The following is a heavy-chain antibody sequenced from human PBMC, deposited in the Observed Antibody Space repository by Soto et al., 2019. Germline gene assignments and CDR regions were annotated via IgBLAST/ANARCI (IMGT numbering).Heavy chain of an antibody. D-gene: IGHD6-6*01. J-gene: IGHJ2*01. V-gene: IGHV1-46*01. Sequence: QVQLVQSGAEVKKPGASVKVSCKASGYTFTSYYMHWVRQAPGQGLEWMGIINPSGGSTSYAQKFQGRVTMTRDTSTSTVYMELGSLRSEDTAVYYCARESIAALYDWYFDLWGRGTLVTVSS. CDR2: INPSGGST. CDR1: GYTFTSYY. CDR3: ARESIAALYDWYFDL.